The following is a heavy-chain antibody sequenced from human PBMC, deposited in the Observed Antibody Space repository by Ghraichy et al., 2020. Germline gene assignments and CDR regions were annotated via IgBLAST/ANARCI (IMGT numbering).Heavy chain of an antibody. CDR2: IYYSGST. D-gene: IGHD6-6*01. CDR3: ACASSYSSYDY. J-gene: IGHJ4*02. Sequence: SETLPLTCTVSGGSISSYYWSWIRQPPGKGLEWIGYIYYSGSTNYNPSLKSRVTISVDTSKNQFSLKLSSVTAADTAVYYCACASSYSSYDYWGQGTLVTVSS. CDR1: GGSISSYY. V-gene: IGHV4-59*08.